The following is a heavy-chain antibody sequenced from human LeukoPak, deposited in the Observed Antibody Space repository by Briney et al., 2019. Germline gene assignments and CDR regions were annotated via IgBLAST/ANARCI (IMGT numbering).Heavy chain of an antibody. Sequence: GGSLRLSCAASGFTFDDYAMHWVRQAPGKGLEWVSLISGDGGSTYYADSVKGRFTISRDNSKNSLYLQMNSLRTEDTALYYCAKVAVHYYDSSGINEGEGYWGQGTLVTVSS. J-gene: IGHJ4*02. CDR1: GFTFDDYA. CDR2: ISGDGGST. V-gene: IGHV3-43*02. CDR3: AKVAVHYYDSSGINEGEGY. D-gene: IGHD3-22*01.